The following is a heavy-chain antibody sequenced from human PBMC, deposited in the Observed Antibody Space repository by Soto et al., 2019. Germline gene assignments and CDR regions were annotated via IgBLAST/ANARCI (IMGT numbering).Heavy chain of an antibody. CDR1: GYSFTSYW. D-gene: IGHD6-13*01. CDR2: IYPGDSDT. Sequence: PGESLKISCKGSGYSFTSYWIGWVRQMPGKGLEWMGIIYPGDSDTRYSPSFQGQVTISVDKSISTAYLQWSSLKASDTAMYYCARHRSSSSTNNWFDPWGQGTLVTVS. V-gene: IGHV5-51*01. CDR3: ARHRSSSSTNNWFDP. J-gene: IGHJ5*02.